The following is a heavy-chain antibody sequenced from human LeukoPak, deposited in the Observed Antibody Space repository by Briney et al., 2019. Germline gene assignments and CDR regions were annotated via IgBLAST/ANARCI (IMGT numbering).Heavy chain of an antibody. CDR3: ARVTQTDYDFDY. CDR1: GGTFNTYA. Sequence: SVKVSCKASGGTFNTYAFSWVRQAPGQGLEWMGGIIPIFGTANYAQKFQGRVTMTEDTSTDTAYMELSSLRSDDTAVYYCARVTQTDYDFDYWGQGTLVTVSS. CDR2: IIPIFGTA. D-gene: IGHD4-17*01. V-gene: IGHV1-69*06. J-gene: IGHJ4*02.